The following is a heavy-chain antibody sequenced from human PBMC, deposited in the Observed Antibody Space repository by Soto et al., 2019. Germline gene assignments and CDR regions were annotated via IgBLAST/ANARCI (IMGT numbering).Heavy chain of an antibody. CDR1: GGTFSSYA. CDR2: IIPIFGTA. D-gene: IGHD2-2*01. J-gene: IGHJ5*02. Sequence: ASVKVSCKASGGTFSSYAISWVRQAPGQGLEWMGGIIPIFGTANYAQKFQGRVTITADKSTSTAYMELSSLRSEDTAVYYCARVTVVLAAVNWFDPWGQGTLVTVYS. CDR3: ARVTVVLAAVNWFDP. V-gene: IGHV1-69*06.